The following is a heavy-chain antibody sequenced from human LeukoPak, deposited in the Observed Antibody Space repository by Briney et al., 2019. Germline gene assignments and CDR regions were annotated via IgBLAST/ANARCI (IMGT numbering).Heavy chain of an antibody. J-gene: IGHJ4*02. CDR1: GFTFSSHW. CDR3: AWSRDGYNFFFY. Sequence: GGSLRLSCAASGFTFSSHWMHWVRRAPGKGLVWVSRINSDGSSTSYADSVKGRFTISRDNAKNTLYLQMNSLRAEDTAVYYCAWSRDGYNFFFYWGQGTLVTVSS. V-gene: IGHV3-74*01. D-gene: IGHD5-24*01. CDR2: INSDGSST.